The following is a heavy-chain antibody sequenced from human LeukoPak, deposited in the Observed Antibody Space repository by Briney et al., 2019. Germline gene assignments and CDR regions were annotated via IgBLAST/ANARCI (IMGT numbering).Heavy chain of an antibody. V-gene: IGHV4-39*01. CDR3: ARHAGGATGPYDWFDP. CDR2: LYYSGST. J-gene: IGHJ5*02. D-gene: IGHD1-26*01. Sequence: SETLSLTCTVCCRSISSSSYYGGWIRQPPAGGLEWFRYLYYSGSTYYNPSLKSRVTISVDTSKNQFSLKLSSVTAADTAVYYCARHAGGATGPYDWFDPWGQGTLVTVSS. CDR1: CRSISSSSYY.